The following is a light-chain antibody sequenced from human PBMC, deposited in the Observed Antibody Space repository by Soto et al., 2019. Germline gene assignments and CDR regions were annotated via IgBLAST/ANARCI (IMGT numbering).Light chain of an antibody. Sequence: EIVLTQSPGTLSLSPGERATLSCRASQSVSSSYLAWYQQKPGQAPRLLIYGASGRATGIPDRFSGTGSGTDFTLTITRLEPEAFAVYYCQQYGSSPTFGGGTKVEIK. J-gene: IGKJ4*01. CDR1: QSVSSSY. V-gene: IGKV3-20*01. CDR2: GAS. CDR3: QQYGSSPT.